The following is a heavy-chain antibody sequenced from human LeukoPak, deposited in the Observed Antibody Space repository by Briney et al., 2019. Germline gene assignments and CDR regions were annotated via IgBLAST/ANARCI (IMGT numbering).Heavy chain of an antibody. V-gene: IGHV1-46*01. CDR2: INPSGGSA. D-gene: IGHD2-2*01. CDR1: GYTFTSYY. J-gene: IGHJ5*02. Sequence: ASVKVSCKASGYTFTSYYIHWVRQAPGQGLEWMGIINPSGGSASYAQKFEGRVTMTRDTSTSTVYMELSSLRAEDTAVYYCARGSKTSSLADPWGQGTLVTVSS. CDR3: ARGSKTSSLADP.